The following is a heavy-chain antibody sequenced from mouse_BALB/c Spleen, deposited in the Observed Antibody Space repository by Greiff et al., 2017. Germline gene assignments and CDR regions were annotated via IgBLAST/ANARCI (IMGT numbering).Heavy chain of an antibody. J-gene: IGHJ4*01. V-gene: IGHV5-12-2*01. CDR1: GFTFSSYT. CDR2: ISNGGGST. Sequence: EVKLQESGGGLVQPGGSLKLSCAASGFTFSSYTMSWVRQTPEKRLEWVAYISNGGGSTYYPDTVKGRFTISRDNAKNTLYLQMSSLKSEDTAMYYCARGPGAMDYWGQGTSVTVSS. CDR3: ARGPGAMDY.